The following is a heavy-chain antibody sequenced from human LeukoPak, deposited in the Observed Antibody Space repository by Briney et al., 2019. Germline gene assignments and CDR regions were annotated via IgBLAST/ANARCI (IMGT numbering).Heavy chain of an antibody. CDR2: IYYSGST. D-gene: IGHD5-18*01. V-gene: IGHV4-39*01. CDR3: ARRGYKDAFDI. Sequence: SGTLSLTCTVSGGSISSSSYYWGWIRQPPGKGLEWIGSIYYSGSTYYNPSLKSRVTISVDTSKNQFSLKLSSVTAADTAVYYCARRGYKDAFDIWGQGTMVTVSS. CDR1: GGSISSSSYY. J-gene: IGHJ3*02.